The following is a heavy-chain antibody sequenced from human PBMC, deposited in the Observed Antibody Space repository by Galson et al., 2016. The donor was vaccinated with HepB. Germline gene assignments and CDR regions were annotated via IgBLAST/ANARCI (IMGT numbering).Heavy chain of an antibody. CDR3: ARPGPYDWFDL. J-gene: IGHJ5*01. Sequence: SLRLSCAASGFTLANHGMHWVRQAPGKGLMWVSRINREGTDTAYADFVEGRSAISRDNSKNMLFLQLNVLRVEDSAIYYCARPGPYDWFDLWGQGTLVTVSS. V-gene: IGHV3-74*01. CDR1: GFTLANHG. CDR2: INREGTDT. D-gene: IGHD3-16*01.